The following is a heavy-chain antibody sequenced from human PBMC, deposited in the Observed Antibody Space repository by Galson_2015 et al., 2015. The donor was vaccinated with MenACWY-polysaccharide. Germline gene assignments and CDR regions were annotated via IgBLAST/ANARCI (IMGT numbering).Heavy chain of an antibody. CDR3: AKREARNSGPFDL. Sequence: SLRLSCAASGFSFSSYGMHWVRQAPGKGLEWVTYMTYDGSDQNYARSVRGRFTISRDNSKRMLYLQMESLRPEDTAVHYCAKREARNSGPFDLWGHGTLVTVSS. D-gene: IGHD6-19*01. V-gene: IGHV3-30*18. CDR2: MTYDGSDQ. J-gene: IGHJ4*01. CDR1: GFSFSSYG.